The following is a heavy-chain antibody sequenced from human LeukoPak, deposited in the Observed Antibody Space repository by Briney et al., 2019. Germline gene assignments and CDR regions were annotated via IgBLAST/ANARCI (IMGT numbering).Heavy chain of an antibody. J-gene: IGHJ4*02. D-gene: IGHD5-18*01. Sequence: PSETLSLTCTVSGGSISSYYWSWIRQPPGKGLEWIGYIYYSGSTNYNPSLKSRVTMPVDTSKDQFSLKLSSVTAADTAVYYCARELRGYSYGSYYFDYWGQGTLVTVSS. CDR1: GGSISSYY. CDR2: IYYSGST. V-gene: IGHV4-59*01. CDR3: ARELRGYSYGSYYFDY.